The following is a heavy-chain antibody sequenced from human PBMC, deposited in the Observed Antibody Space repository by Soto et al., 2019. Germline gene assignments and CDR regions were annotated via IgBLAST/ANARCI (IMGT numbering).Heavy chain of an antibody. CDR2: ISYDGHNE. CDR3: AKDLTGVAARRRSYQYSGMDV. D-gene: IGHD6-6*01. J-gene: IGHJ6*02. CDR1: GFTFISYS. Sequence: QVQLVESGGGVVQPGGSLRLSCAASGFTFISYSMHWVRQAPGKGLEWVAVISYDGHNEYYVDSVKGRFTISRDNSKNTVSLQMNSLRAEDTAVYFCAKDLTGVAARRRSYQYSGMDVWGQGTTVTVSS. V-gene: IGHV3-30*18.